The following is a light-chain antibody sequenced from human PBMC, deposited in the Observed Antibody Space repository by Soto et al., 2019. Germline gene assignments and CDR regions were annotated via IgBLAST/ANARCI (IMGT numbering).Light chain of an antibody. Sequence: DIQMTQSPSTLSATVGDRVTITCRASQSISTWLAWYQQKPGKAPKLLIYDASSLEVGVPSRFSGSGSRTEFTLTISSLQPEDFATYYCQQYYSYPRTFGQGTKVDIK. J-gene: IGKJ1*01. CDR3: QQYYSYPRT. V-gene: IGKV1-5*01. CDR2: DAS. CDR1: QSISTW.